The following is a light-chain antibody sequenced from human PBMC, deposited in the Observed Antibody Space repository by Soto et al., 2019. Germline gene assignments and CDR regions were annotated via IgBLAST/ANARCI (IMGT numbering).Light chain of an antibody. Sequence: QSGLTQPASVSGSPGQSVTISCTGTSSDVGGYNYVSWYQQHPGKAPKLMIYDVSNRPSGVSNRFSGSKSGNTASLTISGLQAEDEADYYCRSYPSSSILYVFGTGTKVTV. CDR3: RSYPSSSILYV. CDR1: SSDVGGYNY. V-gene: IGLV2-14*01. CDR2: DVS. J-gene: IGLJ1*01.